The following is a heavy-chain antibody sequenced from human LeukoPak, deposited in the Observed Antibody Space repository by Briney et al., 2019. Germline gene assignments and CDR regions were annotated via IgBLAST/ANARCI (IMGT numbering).Heavy chain of an antibody. CDR3: ARGITIFSPGAFDI. V-gene: IGHV4-59*01. J-gene: IGHJ3*02. CDR1: GGSISSYY. Sequence: SETLSLTCTVSGGSISSYYWSWIRQPPGKGLEWLGYIYYSGSTNYNPSLKTRVTISLDTSKNQFSLKLSSVTAADTAVYYCARGITIFSPGAFDIWGQGTMVTVSS. CDR2: IYYSGST. D-gene: IGHD3-3*01.